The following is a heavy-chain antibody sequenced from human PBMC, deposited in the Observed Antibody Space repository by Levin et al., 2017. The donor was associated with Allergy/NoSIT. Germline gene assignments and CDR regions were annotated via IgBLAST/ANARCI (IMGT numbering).Heavy chain of an antibody. V-gene: IGHV3-48*01. CDR2: ISSSSSTI. CDR1: GFTFSSYS. J-gene: IGHJ4*02. Sequence: GESLKISCAASGFTFSSYSMNWVRQAPGKGLEWVSYISSSSSTIYYADSVKGRFTISRDNAKNSLYLQMNSLRAEDTAVYYCARDCSGGSCSFDYWGQGTLVTVSS. D-gene: IGHD2-15*01. CDR3: ARDCSGGSCSFDY.